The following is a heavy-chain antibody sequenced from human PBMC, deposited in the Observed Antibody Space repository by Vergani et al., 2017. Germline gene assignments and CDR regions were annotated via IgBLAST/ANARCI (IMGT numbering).Heavy chain of an antibody. CDR2: INHSGST. CDR3: ALVPRRKPFDY. V-gene: IGHV4-34*01. Sequence: QVQLQQWGAGLLKPSETLSLTCAVYGGSFSGYYWSWIRQPPGKGLGWIGEINHSGSTNYNPSLKSRVTISVDTSKNQFSLKLSSVTAADTAVYYCALVPRRKPFDYWGQGTLVTVSS. CDR1: GGSFSGYY. J-gene: IGHJ4*02.